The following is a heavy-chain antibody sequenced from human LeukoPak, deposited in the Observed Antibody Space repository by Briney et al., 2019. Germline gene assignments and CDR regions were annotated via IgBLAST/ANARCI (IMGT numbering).Heavy chain of an antibody. CDR3: AHSQGYSSSDFDY. D-gene: IGHD6-6*01. CDR1: GGSISSYY. J-gene: IGHJ4*02. Sequence: SETLSLTCTVSGGSISSYYWNWIRQPPGKGLEWIGYIYYTGSTNYNPSLKSRVTISVDTSKNQFSLKLSSVTAADTAVYYCAHSQGYSSSDFDYWGQGTLVTVSS. V-gene: IGHV4-59*08. CDR2: IYYTGST.